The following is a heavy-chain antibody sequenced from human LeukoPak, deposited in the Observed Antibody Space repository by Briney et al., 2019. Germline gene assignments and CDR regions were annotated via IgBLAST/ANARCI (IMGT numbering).Heavy chain of an antibody. CDR2: ISGSGGST. D-gene: IGHD6-25*01. Sequence: GGSLRLSCAASGFTFSSYAMSWVRQAPGKGLEWVSAISGSGGSTYYADSVKGRFTISRDNSKNTLYLQMNSLRAEDTALYYCARSGTTGDLKSCGQGNLVTASS. CDR3: ARSGTTGDLKS. J-gene: IGHJ5*02. V-gene: IGHV3-23*01. CDR1: GFTFSSYA.